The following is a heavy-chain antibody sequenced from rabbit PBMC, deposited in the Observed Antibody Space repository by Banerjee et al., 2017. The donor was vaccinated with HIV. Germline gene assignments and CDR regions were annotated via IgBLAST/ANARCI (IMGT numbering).Heavy chain of an antibody. CDR2: IYAGGSGST. D-gene: IGHD1-1*01. V-gene: IGHV1S40*01. J-gene: IGHJ4*01. Sequence: QSLEESGGDLVKPGASLTLTCTASGFTLSSSFYMCWVRQAPGKGLEWIGCIYAGGSGSTYYASWAKGRFTISKTSSTTVTLQMTSLTAADTATYFCARAYTVNGFLGYFDLWGQGTLVTVS. CDR3: ARAYTVNGFLGYFDL. CDR1: GFTLSSSFY.